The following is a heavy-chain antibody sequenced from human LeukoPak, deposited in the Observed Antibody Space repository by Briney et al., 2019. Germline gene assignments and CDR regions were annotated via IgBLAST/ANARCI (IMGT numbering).Heavy chain of an antibody. Sequence: SETLSLTCTVSGGSISCGDYYWSWVRQPPGKGLEWIGYIYYSGSTYYNPSLKSRVTISLDTSKNQFSLKLSSVTAADTAIYYCVTLIEYFDYWGQGTLVTVSS. CDR3: VTLIEYFDY. D-gene: IGHD3-22*01. CDR2: IYYSGST. CDR1: GGSISCGDYY. V-gene: IGHV4-30-4*08. J-gene: IGHJ4*02.